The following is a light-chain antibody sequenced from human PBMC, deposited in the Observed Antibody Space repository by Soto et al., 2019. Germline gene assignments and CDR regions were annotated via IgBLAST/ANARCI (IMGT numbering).Light chain of an antibody. J-gene: IGLJ2*01. Sequence: SYELTQPPSVSVAPGKTASISCGGNNIGSKGVHWYQQKPGQAPVLVIYSDTDLPPVIPERFSGSNSANMATQPISRGEAGDAADYYCQVWDSGSAHVVFGRGPTQTV. CDR1: NIGSKG. CDR3: QVWDSGSAHVV. V-gene: IGLV3-21*04. CDR2: SDT.